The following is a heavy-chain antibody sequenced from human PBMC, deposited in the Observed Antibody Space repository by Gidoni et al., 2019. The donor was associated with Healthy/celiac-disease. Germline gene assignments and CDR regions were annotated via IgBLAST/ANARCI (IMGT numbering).Heavy chain of an antibody. D-gene: IGHD6-13*01. CDR3: ARSGYSSSWYDY. J-gene: IGHJ4*02. Sequence: QVHLQESGPGLVTPSETLSPTCTVSGGSISSYYWSWIRQPAGKGLEWIGRIHTSGSTNYNPSLKSRVTMSVDTSKNQFSLKLSSVTAADTAVYYCARSGYSSSWYDYWGQGTLVTVSS. CDR1: GGSISSYY. V-gene: IGHV4-4*07. CDR2: IHTSGST.